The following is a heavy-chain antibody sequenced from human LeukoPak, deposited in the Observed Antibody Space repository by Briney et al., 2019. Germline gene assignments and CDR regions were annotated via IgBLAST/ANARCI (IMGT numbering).Heavy chain of an antibody. D-gene: IGHD3-10*01. J-gene: IGHJ6*03. V-gene: IGHV4-34*01. CDR3: ARHAGGGRWFGEFPYYYYYMDV. CDR1: GGSFSGYY. Sequence: PETLSLTCAVYGGSFSGYYWSWIRQPPGKGLEWIGEINHSGSTNYNPSLKSRVTISVDTSKNQFSLKLSSVTAADTAVYYCARHAGGGRWFGEFPYYYYYMDVWGKGTTVTISS. CDR2: INHSGST.